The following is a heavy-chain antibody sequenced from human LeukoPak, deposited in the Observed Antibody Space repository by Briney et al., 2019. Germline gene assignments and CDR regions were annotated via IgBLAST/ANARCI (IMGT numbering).Heavy chain of an antibody. J-gene: IGHJ4*02. D-gene: IGHD3-10*01. Sequence: ASVKVSCKASGCTFTDYYMHWVRQAPGQGLEWMGWINPNSGGTNYAQKFQGRVTMTRDTSISTAYMELSRLRSDDTAVYYCAREYRRWFGELFPSYWGQGTLVTVSS. CDR1: GCTFTDYY. CDR3: AREYRRWFGELFPSY. V-gene: IGHV1-2*02. CDR2: INPNSGGT.